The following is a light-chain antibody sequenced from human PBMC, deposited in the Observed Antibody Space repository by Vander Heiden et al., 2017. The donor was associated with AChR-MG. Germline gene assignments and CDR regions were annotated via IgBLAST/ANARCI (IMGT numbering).Light chain of an antibody. CDR2: LGS. CDR3: MQALQIPPT. Sequence: DIVMTQSTLSLPVTPGEPASISCRSSQSLLQSNGFNYLDWYLQKPGQSPQLLIYLGSNRASGVPDRFSGSGSGTDFTLKSSRVEAEDVGVYFCMQALQIPPTFGGGTKVEIK. J-gene: IGKJ4*01. CDR1: QSLLQSNGFNY. V-gene: IGKV2-28*01.